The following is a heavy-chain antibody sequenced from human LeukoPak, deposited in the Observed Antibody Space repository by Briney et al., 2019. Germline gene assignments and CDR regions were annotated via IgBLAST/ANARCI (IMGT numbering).Heavy chain of an antibody. J-gene: IGHJ5*02. Sequence: SETLSLTCAVYGGSFSGYYWTWIRQPPGKGLEWIGNIYYSGSTNYNPSLKSRVSMSVDTSNIQFSLKLSSVTAADTAVYYCARGGTYNGILSFDPWGQGTLVTVSS. D-gene: IGHD1-14*01. CDR3: ARGGTYNGILSFDP. CDR1: GGSFSGYY. CDR2: IYYSGST. V-gene: IGHV4-59*01.